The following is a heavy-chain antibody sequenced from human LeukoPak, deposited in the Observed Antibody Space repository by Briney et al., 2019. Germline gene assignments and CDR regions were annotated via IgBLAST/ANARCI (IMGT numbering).Heavy chain of an antibody. CDR3: ARARIAAAGTTQVHDAFDI. Sequence: SETLSLTCAVYGGSFSGYYWSWIRQPPGKGLEWIGEINHSGSTNYNPSLKSRVTISVDTSKNHFSLKLSSVTAADTAVYYCARARIAAAGTTQVHDAFDIWGQGTMVTVSS. J-gene: IGHJ3*02. V-gene: IGHV4-34*01. CDR2: INHSGST. CDR1: GGSFSGYY. D-gene: IGHD6-13*01.